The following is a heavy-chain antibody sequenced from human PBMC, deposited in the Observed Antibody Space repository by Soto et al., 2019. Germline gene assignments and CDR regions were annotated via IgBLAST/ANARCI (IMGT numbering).Heavy chain of an antibody. CDR1: GYTFTSYD. V-gene: IGHV1-18*01. J-gene: IGHJ4*02. CDR2: ISGYSGNT. CDR3: ARDFYESSGYCDY. Sequence: GASVKVSCKASGYTFTSYDINWVRQATGQGLEWMGWISGYSGNTVYTQRFKGRLTMATDTSTGTAYMELRSLRSDDTAVYYCARDFYESSGYCDYWGQGTLVTVSS. D-gene: IGHD3-22*01.